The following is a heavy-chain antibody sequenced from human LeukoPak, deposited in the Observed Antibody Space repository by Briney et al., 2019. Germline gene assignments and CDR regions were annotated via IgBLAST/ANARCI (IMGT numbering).Heavy chain of an antibody. CDR3: ARDASGYTYYFDY. CDR1: GFTFSSYA. CDR2: ISGSGGST. D-gene: IGHD5-12*01. V-gene: IGHV3-23*01. Sequence: GGSLRLSCAASGFTFSSYAMSWVRQAPGKGLEWVSAISGSGGSTYYADSVKGRFTISRDNAKNSLYLQMNSLRAEDTAVYYCARDASGYTYYFDYWGQGTLVTVSS. J-gene: IGHJ4*02.